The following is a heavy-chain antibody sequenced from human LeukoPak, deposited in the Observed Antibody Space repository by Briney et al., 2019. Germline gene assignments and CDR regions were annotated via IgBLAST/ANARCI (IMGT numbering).Heavy chain of an antibody. CDR3: ARYCTTATCSEGDVY. CDR2: NKPNSCDT. V-gene: IGHV1-2*02. J-gene: IGHJ4*02. Sequence: ASVKVSYQACGYTFTGYYIHWLRPAAGQGLAGMGWNKPNSCDTRYAQKFQGSVTMTRDTSISTVYMELSGLRSDDTAVYYCARYCTTATCSEGDVYWGQGTLVTVSS. D-gene: IGHD2-2*01. CDR1: GYTFTGYY.